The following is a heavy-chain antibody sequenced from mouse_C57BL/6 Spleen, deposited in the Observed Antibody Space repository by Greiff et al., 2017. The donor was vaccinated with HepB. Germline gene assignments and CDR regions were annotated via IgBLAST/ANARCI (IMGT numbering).Heavy chain of an antibody. D-gene: IGHD2-3*01. V-gene: IGHV14-4*01. J-gene: IGHJ4*01. CDR3: TGYYETYYYAMDY. CDR2: IDPENGDT. CDR1: GFNIKDDY. Sequence: EVQLQQSGAELVRPGASVKLSCTASGFNIKDDYMHWVKQRPEQGLEWIGWIDPENGDTEYASKFQGKATITADTSSNTAYLQLSSLTSEDTAFYYCTGYYETYYYAMDYWGQGTSVTVSS.